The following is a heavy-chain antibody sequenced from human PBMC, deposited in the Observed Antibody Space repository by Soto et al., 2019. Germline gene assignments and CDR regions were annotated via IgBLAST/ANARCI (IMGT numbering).Heavy chain of an antibody. D-gene: IGHD5-12*01. CDR2: IIPILGIA. V-gene: IGHV1-69*02. CDR3: AIGGVRDGYNDY. Sequence: QVQLVQSGAEVKKPGSSVKVSCKASGGTFSSYTISWVRQSPGQGLEWLGRIIPILGIAHYAQKFQGRVRNTADQCPSTAYMELSSLRSEDTAVYYSAIGGVRDGYNDYWGQGTLVTVSS. J-gene: IGHJ4*02. CDR1: GGTFSSYT.